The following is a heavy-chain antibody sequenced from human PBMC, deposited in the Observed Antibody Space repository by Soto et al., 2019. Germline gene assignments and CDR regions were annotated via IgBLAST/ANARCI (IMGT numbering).Heavy chain of an antibody. Sequence: ESGGGVVQPGRSLRLSCAASGFTFSSYGMHWVRQAPGKGLEWVAVIWYDGSNKYYADSVKGRFTISRDNSKNTLYLQMNSLRAEDTAVYYCARALYYALDAFDIWGQGTMVTVSS. V-gene: IGHV3-33*01. CDR1: GFTFSSYG. D-gene: IGHD2-2*01. CDR2: IWYDGSNK. CDR3: ARALYYALDAFDI. J-gene: IGHJ3*02.